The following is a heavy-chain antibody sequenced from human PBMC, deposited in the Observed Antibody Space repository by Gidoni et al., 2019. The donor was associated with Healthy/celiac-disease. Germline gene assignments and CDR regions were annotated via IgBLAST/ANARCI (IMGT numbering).Heavy chain of an antibody. Sequence: QVQLLHSGAEVKKPGASVKVSCKASGYTFTSSGISWVRQAPGQGLEWMGWISAYKGNTNYAQKLQGRVTMNTDTSTSTAYMELRSLRSEDTAVYYCARGLSSDIVVVPAAKEFDYWGQGTLVTVSS. J-gene: IGHJ4*02. CDR3: ARGLSSDIVVVPAAKEFDY. CDR2: ISAYKGNT. V-gene: IGHV1-18*01. D-gene: IGHD2-2*01. CDR1: GYTFTSSG.